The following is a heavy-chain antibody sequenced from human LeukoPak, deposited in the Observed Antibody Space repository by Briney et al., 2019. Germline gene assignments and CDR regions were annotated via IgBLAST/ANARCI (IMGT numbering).Heavy chain of an antibody. CDR2: FYYSGST. CDR1: GGSFSNYY. J-gene: IGHJ4*02. V-gene: IGHV4-59*01. Sequence: SETLSLTCTVQGGSFSNYYWSWIRQPPGKGLEWIGHFYYSGSTTYSPSLKSRVTISVDTSRNQFSLKLTSVSAADTAVYYCASTSAMVYFDYWGQGTLVTVSS. D-gene: IGHD5-18*01. CDR3: ASTSAMVYFDY.